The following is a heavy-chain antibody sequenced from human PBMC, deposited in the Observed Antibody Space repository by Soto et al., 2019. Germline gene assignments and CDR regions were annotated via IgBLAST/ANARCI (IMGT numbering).Heavy chain of an antibody. D-gene: IGHD3-22*01. J-gene: IGHJ5*02. CDR1: GYRFTSYW. CDR2: IFPSDSDT. V-gene: IGHV5-51*01. CDR3: ARKDKSGYFNWFDP. Sequence: PXESLKISCRTAGYRFTSYWIAWVRQIPGKGLEWMGIIFPSDSDTRYSPSFQGQVTISADRSTSTVFLQWASLKASDTAVYFCARKDKSGYFNWFDPWGQGTLVTVS.